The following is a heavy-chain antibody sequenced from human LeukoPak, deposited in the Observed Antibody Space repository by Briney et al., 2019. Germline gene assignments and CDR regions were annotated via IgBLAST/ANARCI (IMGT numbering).Heavy chain of an antibody. V-gene: IGHV1-2*02. CDR2: INPNNGGT. J-gene: IGHJ4*02. Sequence: ASVKVSCKASGYTFTGCYIHWVRQAPGQGLEWMGWINPNNGGTNCAQKFQGRVTMTRDTSISTAYMELSRLRSDDTAVYYCASTSYSIGWYPPDYWGQGTLVTVSS. CDR3: ASTSYSIGWYPPDY. CDR1: GYTFTGCY. D-gene: IGHD6-19*01.